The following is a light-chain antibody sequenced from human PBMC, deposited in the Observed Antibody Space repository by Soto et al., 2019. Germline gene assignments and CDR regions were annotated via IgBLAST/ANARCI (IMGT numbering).Light chain of an antibody. V-gene: IGKV3-15*01. J-gene: IGKJ4*01. CDR1: QSISSN. CDR3: QQYNNWPRAT. CDR2: RTS. Sequence: IVMTQSPATLSVSPGERATLSCRASQSISSNLAWYQQKPGLAPRLLMFRTSSRATGFPARFSGSGSGTEFNLTISSLQSEDFGVYYCQQYNNWPRATFGGGTKVDI.